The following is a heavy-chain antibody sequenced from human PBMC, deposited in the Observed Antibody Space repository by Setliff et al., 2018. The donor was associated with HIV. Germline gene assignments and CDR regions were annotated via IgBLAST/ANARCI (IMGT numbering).Heavy chain of an antibody. Sequence: ASVKVSCKASGYTFTNYYIHWVRQAPGQGLEWMGLINPSGGRTSYAQKFQGRLTMTRDTSRSTVYMELSSLRSEDTAVYYCATLNCPSGRCPQYNYYYYMDVWGKGTTVTVSS. CDR3: ATLNCPSGRCPQYNYYYYMDV. V-gene: IGHV1-46*01. CDR2: INPSGGRT. D-gene: IGHD1-26*01. CDR1: GYTFTNYY. J-gene: IGHJ6*03.